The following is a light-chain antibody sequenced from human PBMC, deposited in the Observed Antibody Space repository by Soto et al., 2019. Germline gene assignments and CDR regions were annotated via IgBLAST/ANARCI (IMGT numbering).Light chain of an antibody. CDR1: QSISSW. CDR2: KAY. J-gene: IGKJ1*01. CDR3: QQYNSYSRT. Sequence: DIKMTQSPSTPSASVGERVTMTCRASQSISSWLAWYQQKPGKAPKLLIYKAYSLESGVTSRFSGSGSGTEFTLTISSLQPDDFATYYCQQYNSYSRTFGQGTQVDIK. V-gene: IGKV1-5*03.